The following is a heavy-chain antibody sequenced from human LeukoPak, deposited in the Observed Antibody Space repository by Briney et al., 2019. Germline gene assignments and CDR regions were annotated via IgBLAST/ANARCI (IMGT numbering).Heavy chain of an antibody. CDR3: ARLGFFRDSGWDYYFDY. J-gene: IGHJ4*02. D-gene: IGHD6-19*01. CDR2: IYPGDSDT. CDR1: GYSFTSYW. V-gene: IGHV5-51*01. Sequence: GESLKISCKGSGYSFTSYWIGWVRQMPGKGLEWMGIIYPGDSDTRYSPSFQGQVTISADKSISTAYLQWSSLKASDTAMYYCARLGFFRDSGWDYYFDYWGQGTLVTVSS.